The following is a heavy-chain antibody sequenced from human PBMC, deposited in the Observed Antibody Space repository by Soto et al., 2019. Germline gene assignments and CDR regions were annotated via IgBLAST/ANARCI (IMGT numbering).Heavy chain of an antibody. J-gene: IGHJ4*02. CDR2: INHSGST. Sequence: PSEPLSLTCAVYGGSSSGYNWSWIRQPSGKGLEWIGEINHSGSTNYNPSLKIRVTISVDTSKNQFSLKLSSVTAADTAVYYCARGRTIFGGQPLKDWGQGTLVTVSS. CDR3: ARGRTIFGGQPLKD. D-gene: IGHD3-3*01. CDR1: GGSSSGYN. V-gene: IGHV4-34*01.